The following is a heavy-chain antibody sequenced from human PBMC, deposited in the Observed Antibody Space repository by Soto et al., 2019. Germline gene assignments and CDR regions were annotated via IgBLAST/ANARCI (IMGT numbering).Heavy chain of an antibody. CDR1: TLRFSDHT. CDR3: ARRPDAFDI. CDR2: INNSGHYT. Sequence: LRLSCTTSTLRFSDHTMSWVRQAPGKGLEWVSDINNSGHYTYYADSVKGRFTISRDNSKNTMFLQMNNLRVGDTAMYYCARRPDAFDIWGQGTMVTVSS. J-gene: IGHJ3*02. V-gene: IGHV3-23*01.